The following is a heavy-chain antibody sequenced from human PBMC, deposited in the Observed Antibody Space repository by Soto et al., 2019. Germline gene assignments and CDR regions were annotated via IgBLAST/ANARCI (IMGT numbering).Heavy chain of an antibody. D-gene: IGHD4-4*01. CDR1: GFTFSVSA. J-gene: IGHJ3*02. CDR2: MKSKGNNYAT. CDR3: ARHRIIWANHMTTAISNDGFDI. V-gene: IGHV3-73*01. Sequence: EVQLVESGGGLVQPGGSLTISCVASGFTFSVSAMHWVRQASGKGLEWVGRMKSKGNNYATAYAASVQGRFTISRDDSKNTTYLHITSLKTEDTAVYYCARHRIIWANHMTTAISNDGFDIWGQGTLVTVSS.